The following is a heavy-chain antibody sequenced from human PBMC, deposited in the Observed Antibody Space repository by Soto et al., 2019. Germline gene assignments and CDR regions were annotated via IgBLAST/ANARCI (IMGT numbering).Heavy chain of an antibody. D-gene: IGHD6-13*01. V-gene: IGHV1-46*01. Sequence: QVQLVQSGAEVKKPGASVKVSCKASGYTFTSYYMHWVRQAPGQGLEWMGIINSSGGSTSYAQKFQGRVTMTRDTSTSTVYMELSSLRSEDTAVYYCARDPYTGYSSSWYELGWFDPWGQGTLVTVSS. CDR3: ARDPYTGYSSSWYELGWFDP. J-gene: IGHJ5*02. CDR1: GYTFTSYY. CDR2: INSSGGST.